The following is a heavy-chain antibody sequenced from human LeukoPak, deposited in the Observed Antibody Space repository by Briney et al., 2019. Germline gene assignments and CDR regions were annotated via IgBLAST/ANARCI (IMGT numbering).Heavy chain of an antibody. CDR1: GGSISSSSYY. CDR2: IYYSGST. CDR3: ARRGGSGRSFDY. V-gene: IGHV4-39*01. Sequence: SETLSLTCTVSGGSISSSSYYWGWIRQPPGKGLEWIGSIYYSGSTYYNPSLKSRVTISVDTSKNQFSLKLSSVTAADTAVYYCARRGGSGRSFDYWGQGTLVTVSS. D-gene: IGHD2-15*01. J-gene: IGHJ4*02.